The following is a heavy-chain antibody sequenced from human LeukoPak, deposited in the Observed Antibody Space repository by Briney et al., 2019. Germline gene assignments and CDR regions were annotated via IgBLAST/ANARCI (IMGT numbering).Heavy chain of an antibody. CDR1: GFNVSSNY. CDR2: LYSVGGT. Sequence: PGGSLRLSCAASGFNVSSNYMSWVRQAPGKGLEWVSVLYSVGGTYYADSVQGRFTISRRNSRNTLYLQLNSLRPEDTAVYYCARGAYGGPFDCWGQGTLVTVSS. CDR3: ARGAYGGPFDC. D-gene: IGHD4/OR15-4a*01. J-gene: IGHJ4*02. V-gene: IGHV3-53*04.